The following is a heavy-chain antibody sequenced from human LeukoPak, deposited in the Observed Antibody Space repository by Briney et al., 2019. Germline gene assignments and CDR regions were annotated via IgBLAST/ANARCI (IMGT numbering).Heavy chain of an antibody. D-gene: IGHD5-18*01. CDR2: IHSSGNT. CDR3: ARVDTAMVAEAFDI. J-gene: IGHJ3*02. Sequence: SETLSLTCTVSGDSISGFYWSWIRQSPGMGLEWIGNIHSSGNTNYNPSLKSRVTISVDTSKNQFSLKLSSVTAADTAVYYCARVDTAMVAEAFDIWGQGTMVTVSS. V-gene: IGHV4-59*12. CDR1: GDSISGFY.